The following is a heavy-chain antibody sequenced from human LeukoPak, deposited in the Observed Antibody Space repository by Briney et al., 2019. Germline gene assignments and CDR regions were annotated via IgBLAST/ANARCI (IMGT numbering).Heavy chain of an antibody. CDR2: IKQDGSEK. D-gene: IGHD2-8*02. Sequence: GGPLRLSCAASGFTFSCYLMSWLRQPRGKGVGWVANIKQDGSEKYYVDSVNGRFTISRDNAKNSLYLQMNSLRAEDTAVYYCARDVVLRGVVFYYYGMDVWGQGTTVTVSS. CDR3: ARDVVLRGVVFYYYGMDV. CDR1: GFTFSCYL. J-gene: IGHJ6*02. V-gene: IGHV3-7*01.